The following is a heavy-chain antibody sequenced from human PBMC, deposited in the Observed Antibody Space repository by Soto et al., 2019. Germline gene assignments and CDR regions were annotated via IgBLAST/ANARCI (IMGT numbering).Heavy chain of an antibody. CDR1: GFTFSDSA. D-gene: IGHD2-21*01. CDR3: VRYSRTLGWFFDL. V-gene: IGHV3-73*02. Sequence: EVQLVESGGGLVQPGGSLKLSCAASGFTFSDSAMHWVRQASGEGLEWLGRIRSKRNNYATEYGASLKGRFTISRDDSKKTTYLQMSNLNTEDTAVYYCVRYSRTLGWFFDLWGRGTLVTVSS. J-gene: IGHJ2*01. CDR2: IRSKRNNYAT.